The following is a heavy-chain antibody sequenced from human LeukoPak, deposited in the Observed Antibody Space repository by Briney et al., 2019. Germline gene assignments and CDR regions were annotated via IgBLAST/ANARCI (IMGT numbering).Heavy chain of an antibody. Sequence: GASVKVSCKPSGYTFTTYGISWVRQAPGQGLEWMGGIIPIFGTANYAQKFQGRVTITADKSTSTAYMELSSLRSEDTAVYYCARDYGSGSLLGYWGQGTLVTASS. J-gene: IGHJ4*02. D-gene: IGHD3-10*01. CDR2: IIPIFGTA. V-gene: IGHV1-69*06. CDR1: GYTFTTYG. CDR3: ARDYGSGSLLGY.